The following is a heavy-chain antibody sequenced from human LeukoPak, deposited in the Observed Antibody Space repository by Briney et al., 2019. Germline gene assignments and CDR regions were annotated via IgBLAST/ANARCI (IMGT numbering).Heavy chain of an antibody. CDR2: ISGSGGST. V-gene: IGHV3-23*01. CDR3: AKALYCSGGSCYWGRLYYYCGMDV. CDR1: GFTFSSYA. Sequence: GGSLRLSCAASGFTFSSYAMSWVRQAPGKGLEWVSAISGSGGSTYYADSVKGRFTISRDNSKNTLYLQMNSLRAEDTAVYYCAKALYCSGGSCYWGRLYYYCGMDVWGQGTTVTVSS. D-gene: IGHD2-15*01. J-gene: IGHJ6*02.